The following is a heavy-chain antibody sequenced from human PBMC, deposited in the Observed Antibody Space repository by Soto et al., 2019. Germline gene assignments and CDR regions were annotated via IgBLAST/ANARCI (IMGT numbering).Heavy chain of an antibody. V-gene: IGHV3-21*01. J-gene: IGHJ6*02. Sequence: GGSLRLSCAASGFTFSSYSMNWVRQAPGKGLEWVSSISSSSSYIYYADSVKGRFTISRDNAKNSLYLQMNSLRAEDTAVYYCARKPPVLEWFHYGMDVWGQGTTVTVFS. CDR3: ARKPPVLEWFHYGMDV. CDR1: GFTFSSYS. CDR2: ISSSSSYI. D-gene: IGHD3-3*01.